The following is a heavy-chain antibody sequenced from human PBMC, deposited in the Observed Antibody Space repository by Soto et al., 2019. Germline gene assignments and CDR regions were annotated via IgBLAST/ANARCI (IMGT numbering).Heavy chain of an antibody. CDR3: AIGLYYYDSSGYYKVVT. J-gene: IGHJ5*02. CDR2: IGTAGDT. D-gene: IGHD3-22*01. V-gene: IGHV3-13*01. Sequence: GGSLRLSCAASGFTFSSYDMHWVRQATGKGLEWVSAIGTAGDTYYPGSVKGRFTISRENAKNSLYLQMNSLRAEDTAVYYCAIGLYYYDSSGYYKVVTWGQGTLVTAPQ. CDR1: GFTFSSYD.